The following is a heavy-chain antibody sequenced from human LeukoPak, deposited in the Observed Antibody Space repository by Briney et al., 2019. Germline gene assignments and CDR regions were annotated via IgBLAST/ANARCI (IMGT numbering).Heavy chain of an antibody. Sequence: PSETLSLTCTVSGGSISSYYWSWIRQPPGKGLEWIGYIYYSGSTYYNPSLKSRVTISVDTSKNQFSLKLSSVTAADTAVYYCARDTSVGGATRYFDYWGQGTLVTVSS. CDR1: GGSISSYY. J-gene: IGHJ4*02. D-gene: IGHD1-26*01. V-gene: IGHV4-59*12. CDR3: ARDTSVGGATRYFDY. CDR2: IYYSGST.